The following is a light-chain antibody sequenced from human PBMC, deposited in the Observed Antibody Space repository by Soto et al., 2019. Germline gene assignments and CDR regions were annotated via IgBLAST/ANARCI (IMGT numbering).Light chain of an antibody. V-gene: IGKV1-5*01. CDR3: QHYNSYPWK. CDR1: QTINNW. CDR2: HAS. Sequence: DIHMTQSPSTLSASLGDTVTITCRASQTINNWLAWYQQKPGKAPNLLIYHASNLETGVPSRFSGSAFGTEFTLTISSLQPDDFATYYCQHYNSYPWKFGQGTKV. J-gene: IGKJ1*01.